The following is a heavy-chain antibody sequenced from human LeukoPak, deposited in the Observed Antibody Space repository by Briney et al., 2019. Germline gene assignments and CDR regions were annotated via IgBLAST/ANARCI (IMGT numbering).Heavy chain of an antibody. J-gene: IGHJ4*02. Sequence: GGSLRLSCAASGFTFSSYWMSWVRQAPGKGLEWVANIRQDGSEKYYVDSVKGRFTISRDNAKNSLYLQMNSLRAEDTAVYYCARALYDFWSGYFSRDDYWGQGTLVTVSS. V-gene: IGHV3-7*01. CDR3: ARALYDFWSGYFSRDDY. CDR1: GFTFSSYW. CDR2: IRQDGSEK. D-gene: IGHD3-3*01.